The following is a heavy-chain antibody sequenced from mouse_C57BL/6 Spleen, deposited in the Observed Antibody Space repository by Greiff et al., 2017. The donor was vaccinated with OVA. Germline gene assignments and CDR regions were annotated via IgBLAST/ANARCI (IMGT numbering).Heavy chain of an antibody. CDR3: ARETTVVATDYAMDY. CDR1: GFTFSDYG. D-gene: IGHD1-1*01. Sequence: EVQGVESGGGLVKPGGSLKLSCAASGFTFSDYGMHWVRQAPEKGLEWVAYISSGSSTIYYADTVKGRFTISRDNAKNTLFLQMTSLRSEDTAMYYCARETTVVATDYAMDYWGQGTSVTVSS. V-gene: IGHV5-17*01. J-gene: IGHJ4*01. CDR2: ISSGSSTI.